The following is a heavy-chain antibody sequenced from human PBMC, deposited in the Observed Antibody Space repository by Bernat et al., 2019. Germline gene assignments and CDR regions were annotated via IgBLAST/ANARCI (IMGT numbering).Heavy chain of an antibody. Sequence: QVQLAESGGGVVQPERSLRLSCAASRFTFSRYTMSWVRQAPGKGLEWVALTSSDDSERFYADSVKGRFTISRDNSKNTLYLQMDSLRTDDTAVYYCAKGSGANYPYSRYFDYWGQGSLVTVYS. D-gene: IGHD3-16*01. J-gene: IGHJ4*02. CDR3: AKGSGANYPYSRYFDY. CDR1: RFTFSRYT. CDR2: TSSDDSER. V-gene: IGHV3-30-3*01.